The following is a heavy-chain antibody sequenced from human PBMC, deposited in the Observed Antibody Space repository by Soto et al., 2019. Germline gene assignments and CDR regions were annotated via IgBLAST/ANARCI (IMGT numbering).Heavy chain of an antibody. CDR2: IYYSGST. J-gene: IGHJ6*02. CDR1: GGSISSGGYY. CDR3: ARGSSQSSLITMVRGVTVNGMDV. Sequence: SETLSLTCTVSGGSISSGGYYWSWIRQHPGKGLEWIGYIYYSGSTYYNPSLKSRVTISVDTSKNQFSLKLSSVTAAETAVYYCARGSSQSSLITMVRGVTVNGMDVWGQGTTVTVSS. V-gene: IGHV4-31*03. D-gene: IGHD3-10*01.